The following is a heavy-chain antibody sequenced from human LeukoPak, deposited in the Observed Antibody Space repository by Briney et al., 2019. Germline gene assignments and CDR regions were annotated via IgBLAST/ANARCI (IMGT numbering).Heavy chain of an antibody. D-gene: IGHD6-6*01. CDR2: ISSSSKYI. CDR3: ARDLDINIEYKGFDYYHFGMDV. J-gene: IGHJ6*02. CDR1: GFTFSSYS. Sequence: PGGSLRLSCAASGFTFSSYSMNWVRQAPGKGLEWVSSISSSSKYIYYADSVKGRFTISRDSAKNSLYLQVNSLRAEDTAVYYCARDLDINIEYKGFDYYHFGMDVRGQGTTVTVSS. V-gene: IGHV3-21*01.